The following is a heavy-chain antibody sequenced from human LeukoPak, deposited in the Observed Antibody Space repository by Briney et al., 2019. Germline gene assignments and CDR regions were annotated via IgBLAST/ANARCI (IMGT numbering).Heavy chain of an antibody. CDR3: ARGQIVVVPAARNWFDP. Sequence: QPGGSPRLSCAASGFTSSAIHWVRQSPGKGLEWLAIISFDGAYRYYADSVKGRFTISRDNAKNSLYLQMNSLRAEDTAVYYCARGQIVVVPAARNWFDPWGQGTLVTVSS. CDR2: ISFDGAYR. D-gene: IGHD2-2*01. J-gene: IGHJ5*02. CDR1: GFTSSA. V-gene: IGHV3-30*04.